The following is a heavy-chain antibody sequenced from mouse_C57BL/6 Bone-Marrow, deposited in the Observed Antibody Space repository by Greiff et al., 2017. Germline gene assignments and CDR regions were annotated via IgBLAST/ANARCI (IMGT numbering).Heavy chain of an antibody. Sequence: VQRVESGAELVKPGASVKLSCKASGYTFTSYWMHWVKQRPGQGLEWIGMIHPNSGSTNYNEKFKSKATLTVDKSSSTAYMQLSSLTSEDSAVYYCARANWPGFAYWGQGTLVTVSA. CDR1: GYTFTSYW. J-gene: IGHJ3*01. CDR2: IHPNSGST. CDR3: ARANWPGFAY. D-gene: IGHD4-1*01. V-gene: IGHV1-64*01.